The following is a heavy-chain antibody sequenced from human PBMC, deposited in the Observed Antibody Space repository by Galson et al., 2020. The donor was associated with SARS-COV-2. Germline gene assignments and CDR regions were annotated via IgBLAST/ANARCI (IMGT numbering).Heavy chain of an antibody. CDR1: GFTFSSYW. V-gene: IGHV3-7*04. Sequence: GRSLRLSCAASGFTFSSYWMSWVRQAPGKGLEWVANIKQDGSEKYYVDSVKGRFTISRDNAKNSLYLQMNSLRAEDTAVYYCARGGYYDILTGYQWGQGTLVTVSS. J-gene: IGHJ4*02. CDR3: ARGGYYDILTGYQ. D-gene: IGHD3-9*01. CDR2: IKQDGSEK.